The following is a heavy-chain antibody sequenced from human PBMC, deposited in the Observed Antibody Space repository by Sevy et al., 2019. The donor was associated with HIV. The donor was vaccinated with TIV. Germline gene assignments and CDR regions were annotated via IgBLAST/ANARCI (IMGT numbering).Heavy chain of an antibody. V-gene: IGHV4-31*03. CDR1: GGSISSGGYF. D-gene: IGHD1-26*01. Sequence: SETLSLTCTVSGGSISSGGYFWTWIRQHPRKGLEWIGSISYSGSTYYTPSLKSRVTISVDTSKNPFSLKLSSVTAADTAVYFCARATNLNAFDFWGQGTMVTVSS. CDR2: ISYSGST. CDR3: ARATNLNAFDF. J-gene: IGHJ3*01.